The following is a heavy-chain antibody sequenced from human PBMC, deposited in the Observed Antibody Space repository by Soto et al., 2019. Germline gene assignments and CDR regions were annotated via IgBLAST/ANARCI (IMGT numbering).Heavy chain of an antibody. CDR3: ARDATSEEWFGVPRDY. CDR1: GFIFSNYA. J-gene: IGHJ4*02. CDR2: ISYNGGNK. D-gene: IGHD3-10*01. V-gene: IGHV3-30-3*01. Sequence: QVQLVESGGGVVQPGRSLRLSCAASGFIFSNYAMHWVRQAPGKGLEWVAVISYNGGNKFYADSVKGRFTISRDNSKNTRYLQMNSLRAEDTAVYYCARDATSEEWFGVPRDYWGQGTLVTVSS.